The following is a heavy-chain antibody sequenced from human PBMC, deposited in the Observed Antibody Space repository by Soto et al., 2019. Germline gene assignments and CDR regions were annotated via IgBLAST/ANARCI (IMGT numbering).Heavy chain of an antibody. D-gene: IGHD6-13*01. Sequence: EVQLVESGGGLAQPGGSLRLSCAASGFTFSSYWMHWVRQAPGKALVWVSRINSDGSSTSYADSVKGRFTISRDNDKNMLYLQMISLRAEDTGVYYCARGSSVAAGGTLWFDLLGQGPLVAVSS. CDR2: INSDGSST. V-gene: IGHV3-74*01. J-gene: IGHJ5*02. CDR1: GFTFSSYW. CDR3: ARGSSVAAGGTLWFDL.